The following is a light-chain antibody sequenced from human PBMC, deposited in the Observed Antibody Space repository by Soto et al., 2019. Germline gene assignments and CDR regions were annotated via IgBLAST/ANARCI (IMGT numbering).Light chain of an antibody. V-gene: IGKV3-15*01. J-gene: IGKJ4*01. CDR1: KSISSN. CDR3: QHYNNWPRAT. Sequence: EIVMTQSPATLSVSPGERATLSCRASKSISSNLAWYQQKPGQAPRLLMFRTSSRATGFPARFSGSGSGTAFNLTISSLQSEDFGVYYCQHYNNWPRATFGGGTKVEIK. CDR2: RTS.